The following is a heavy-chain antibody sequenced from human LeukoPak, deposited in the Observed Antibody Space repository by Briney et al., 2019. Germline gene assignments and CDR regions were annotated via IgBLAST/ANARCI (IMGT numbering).Heavy chain of an antibody. D-gene: IGHD6-19*01. CDR1: GFTFDDYG. CDR3: ASDSSGWYAFDY. CDR2: INWNGGST. J-gene: IGHJ4*02. V-gene: IGHV3-20*04. Sequence: PGGSLRLSXAASGFTFDDYGMSWVRQAPGKGLEWVSGINWNGGSTGYADSVRGRFTISRDNAKNSLYLQMNSLRAEDTALYYCASDSSGWYAFDYWGQGTLTTVSS.